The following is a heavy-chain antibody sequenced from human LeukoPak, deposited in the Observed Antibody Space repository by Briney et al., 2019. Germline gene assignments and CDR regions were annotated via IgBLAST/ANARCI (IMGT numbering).Heavy chain of an antibody. Sequence: GGSLRLSCAASGFTFSSYGMHWVRQAPGKGLEWVAVIWYDGSNKYYADSVKGRFTISRDNSKSTPCLQMNSLRAEDTAVYYCAKGDYYYDSSGYSLFDYWGQGTLVTVSS. CDR3: AKGDYYYDSSGYSLFDY. V-gene: IGHV3-33*06. J-gene: IGHJ4*02. CDR2: IWYDGSNK. CDR1: GFTFSSYG. D-gene: IGHD3-22*01.